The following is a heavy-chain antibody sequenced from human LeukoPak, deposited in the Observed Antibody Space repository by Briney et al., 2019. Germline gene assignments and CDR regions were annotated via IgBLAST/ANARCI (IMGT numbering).Heavy chain of an antibody. D-gene: IGHD3-10*01. CDR2: IYSGGST. CDR3: ARLSAMVRGPEDIFYFEY. V-gene: IGHV3-66*01. CDR1: GFTVSSNY. Sequence: GGSLRLSCAASGFTVSSNYMSWVRQAPGKVLEWVSVIYSGGSTYYADSVKGRFTISRDNSKNTLYLQMNSLRAEDTAVYYCARLSAMVRGPEDIFYFEYWGLGTLVTVSS. J-gene: IGHJ4*02.